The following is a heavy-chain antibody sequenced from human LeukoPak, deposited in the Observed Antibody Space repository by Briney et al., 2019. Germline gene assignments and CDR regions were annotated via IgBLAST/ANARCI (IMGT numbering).Heavy chain of an antibody. Sequence: GGSLRLSCAASGFIFSTYTMNWVRQAPGKGLEWVSYISSSGSTIYYADSVKGRFTISRDNAKNSLYLQMNSLRAEDTAVYYCAELGITMIGGVWGKGTTVTISS. CDR2: ISSSGSTI. CDR1: GFIFSTYT. D-gene: IGHD3-10*02. J-gene: IGHJ6*04. V-gene: IGHV3-48*04. CDR3: AELGITMIGGV.